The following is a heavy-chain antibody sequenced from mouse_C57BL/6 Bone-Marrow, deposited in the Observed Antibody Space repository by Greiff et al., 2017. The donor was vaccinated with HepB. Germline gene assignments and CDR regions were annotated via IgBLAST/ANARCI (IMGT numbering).Heavy chain of an antibody. Sequence: VQLKQSGPVLVKPGASVKMSCKASGYTFTDYYMNWVKQSHGKSLEWIGVINPYNGGTSYNQKFKGKATLTVDKSSSTAYMELNSLTSEDSAVYYCARRGYYGLWYFDVWGTGTTVTVSS. CDR1: GYTFTDYY. J-gene: IGHJ1*03. CDR3: ARRGYYGLWYFDV. V-gene: IGHV1-19*01. D-gene: IGHD1-1*01. CDR2: INPYNGGT.